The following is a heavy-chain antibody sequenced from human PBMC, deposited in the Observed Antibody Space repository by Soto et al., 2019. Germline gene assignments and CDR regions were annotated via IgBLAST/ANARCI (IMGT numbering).Heavy chain of an antibody. D-gene: IGHD2-21*01. CDR3: GRDPVDLFGYLDV. CDR2: IIPLMRTV. V-gene: IGHV1-69*06. CDR1: GGTFASYS. Sequence: QEELVQSGAEVKKPGSSVNVSCKASGGTFASYSITWLRQAPGQRLEWMGEIIPLMRTVNYAQKFQDRVTITGDRSTSTVYMALNSLRADDTAVYYCGRDPVDLFGYLDVWGQGTTVTVSS. J-gene: IGHJ6*02.